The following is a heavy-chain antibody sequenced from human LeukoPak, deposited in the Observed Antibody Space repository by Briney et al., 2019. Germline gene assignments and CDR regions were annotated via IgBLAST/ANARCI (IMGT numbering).Heavy chain of an antibody. D-gene: IGHD3-22*01. V-gene: IGHV1-2*02. CDR3: ARENYYYEN. J-gene: IGHJ4*02. CDR1: GYPFTDYY. Sequence: GASVKVSCKASGYPFTDYYMQWVRQAPGQGLEWMGWINPNTGRRNYAQKFQGRVTMTRDTSINTAYMELSSLRSDHTAVYYCARENYYYENWGQGTLVTVSS. CDR2: INPNTGRR.